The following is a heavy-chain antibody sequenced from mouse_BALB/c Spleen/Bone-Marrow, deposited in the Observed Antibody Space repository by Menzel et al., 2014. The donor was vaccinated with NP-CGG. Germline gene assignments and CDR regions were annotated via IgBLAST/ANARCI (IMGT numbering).Heavy chain of an antibody. CDR1: GYTFTSYW. CDR2: INPSTGYT. J-gene: IGHJ4*01. CDR3: ARGNYEAMDY. Sequence: QVQLQQPGAELAKPGASVKMSCKASGYTFTSYWVHWVKQRPGQGLEWIGYINPSTGYTEYNQKFKDKATLTADKSSSTAYMQLSSLTSEDSAVYYCARGNYEAMDYWGQGTSVTVSS. V-gene: IGHV1-7*01. D-gene: IGHD2-1*01.